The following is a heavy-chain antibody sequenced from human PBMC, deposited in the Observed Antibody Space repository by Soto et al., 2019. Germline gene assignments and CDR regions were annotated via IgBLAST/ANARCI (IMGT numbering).Heavy chain of an antibody. D-gene: IGHD3-3*01. Sequence: SETLSLTCTVSGGSLSSVDYYWSWIRHSPGKGLEWMGYIYYSGSTYYNPSLKSRVTISVDKSKNQFSLKVSSVTAAVTAVYYCARQNDFWSGDYPPFDNWGQGALVTVSS. CDR1: GGSLSSVDYY. V-gene: IGHV4-30-4*01. CDR3: ARQNDFWSGDYPPFDN. J-gene: IGHJ4*02. CDR2: IYYSGST.